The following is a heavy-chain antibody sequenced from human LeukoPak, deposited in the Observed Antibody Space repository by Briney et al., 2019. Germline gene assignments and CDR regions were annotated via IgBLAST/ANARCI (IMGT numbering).Heavy chain of an antibody. CDR1: GFTFSTYH. Sequence: GGSLRLSCAASGFTFSTYHMNWVRQAPGKGLEWLAYISTNSGTIHYADSVKGRFTISRDNARNSLYLQMNSLRAEDTAVYYCARVVQDVTGADYWGQGTLVIVSS. CDR3: ARVVQDVTGADY. V-gene: IGHV3-48*01. J-gene: IGHJ4*02. D-gene: IGHD3-9*01. CDR2: ISTNSGTI.